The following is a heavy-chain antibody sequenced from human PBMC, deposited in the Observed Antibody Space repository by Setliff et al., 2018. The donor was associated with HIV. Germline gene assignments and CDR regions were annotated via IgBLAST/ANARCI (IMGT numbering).Heavy chain of an antibody. CDR1: EYTFTNFD. CDR2: MHPHSGNT. Sequence: ASVKVSCKASSEYTFTNFDINWVRQAPGQGLEWMGWMHPHSGNTDYTQKFQGRVTMTRNTSISTAYMELSSLRSEDAAVYYCARWVDDNSEGSYYHYMDVWGNGASVTVSS. CDR3: ARWVDDNSEGSYYHYMDV. V-gene: IGHV1-8*02. J-gene: IGHJ6*03. D-gene: IGHD6-25*01.